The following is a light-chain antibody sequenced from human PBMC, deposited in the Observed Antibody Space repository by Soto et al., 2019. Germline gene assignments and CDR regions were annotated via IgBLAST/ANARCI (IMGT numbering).Light chain of an antibody. CDR3: AAWDGSLYGPV. Sequence: QSVLPQPPSASGTPGQRVTISCSGSSSNIGSNPVNWYQHLPGTAPKLLIYSNNQRPSGVPDRFSGSKSGTSASLAISGLQSEDEADYYCAAWDGSLYGPVFGGGTQLTVL. CDR1: SSNIGSNP. J-gene: IGLJ2*01. V-gene: IGLV1-44*01. CDR2: SNN.